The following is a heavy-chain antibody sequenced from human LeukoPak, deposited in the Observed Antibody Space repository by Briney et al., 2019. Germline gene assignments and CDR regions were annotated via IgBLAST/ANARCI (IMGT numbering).Heavy chain of an antibody. CDR2: INHSGSP. J-gene: IGHJ5*02. CDR1: GGSFNGYF. Sequence: PSETLPLTCAVYGGSFNGYFWSWIRQPPGKGLEWIGEINHSGSPNYNPSLKSRVTISVDTSKNQVSLKLNSVTAADTAVYYCARGPDSGSYYAWFDPWGQGTLVTVSS. CDR3: ARGPDSGSYYAWFDP. V-gene: IGHV4-34*01. D-gene: IGHD3-10*01.